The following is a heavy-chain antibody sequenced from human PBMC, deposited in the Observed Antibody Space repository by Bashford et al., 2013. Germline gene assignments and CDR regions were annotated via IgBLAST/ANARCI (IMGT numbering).Heavy chain of an antibody. CDR3: ARVAPFGGYGMDV. D-gene: IGHD3-16*01. Sequence: SETLSLTCTVSGGSISSYYWSWIRQPPGKGLEWIGYIYYSGSTNYNPSLKSRVTMSVDTSKNQFSLKLSSVTAADTAVYYCARVAPFGGYGMDVWGQGTTVTVSS. CDR2: IYYSGST. J-gene: IGHJ6*02. CDR1: GGSISSYY. V-gene: IGHV4-59*12.